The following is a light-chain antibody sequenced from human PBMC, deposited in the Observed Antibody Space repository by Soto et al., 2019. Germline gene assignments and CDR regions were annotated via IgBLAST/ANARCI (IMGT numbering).Light chain of an antibody. V-gene: IGKV1-33*01. CDR1: QDISNY. CDR3: QQYDNPLFT. Sequence: DIQMTQSPSSLSASVGDRVTITCQASQDISNYLNWYQQKPGKAPKLLIYDASNLETGVPSRFSGSGSGTDFTFTISSLQPEDIETYYCQQYDNPLFTFGRGTKVDIX. J-gene: IGKJ3*01. CDR2: DAS.